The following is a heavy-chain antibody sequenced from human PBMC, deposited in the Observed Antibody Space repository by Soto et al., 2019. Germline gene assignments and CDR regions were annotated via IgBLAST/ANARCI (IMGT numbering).Heavy chain of an antibody. J-gene: IGHJ4*02. CDR2: IIPIFGTA. D-gene: IGHD1-26*01. CDR1: GGTFSSYS. V-gene: IGHV1-69*01. CDR3: ARDGGRNSGGIDY. Sequence: QVQLVQSGAEVKKPGSSVKVSCKASGGTFSSYSINWVRQAPGQGLEWMGEIIPIFGTANYAQKFQGSVTITADESTSTAYMELSSLRSEDTAVYYCARDGGRNSGGIDYWGQGTLVTVSS.